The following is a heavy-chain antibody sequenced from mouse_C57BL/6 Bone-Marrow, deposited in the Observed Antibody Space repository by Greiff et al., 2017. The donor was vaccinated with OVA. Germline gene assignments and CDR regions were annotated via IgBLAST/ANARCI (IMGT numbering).Heavy chain of an antibody. CDR1: GYTFTSYW. J-gene: IGHJ4*01. Sequence: QVHVKQPGAELVKPGASVKMSCKASGYTFTSYWITWVKQRPGQGLEWIGDIYPGSGSTNYNEKFKSKATLTVDTSSSTAYMQLSSLTSEDSAVYYCARPRYDYDDYAMDYWGQGTSVTVSS. CDR3: ARPRYDYDDYAMDY. CDR2: IYPGSGST. D-gene: IGHD2-4*01. V-gene: IGHV1-55*01.